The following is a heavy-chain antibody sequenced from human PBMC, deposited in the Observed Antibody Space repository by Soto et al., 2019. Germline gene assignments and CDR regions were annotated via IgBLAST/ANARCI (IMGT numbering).Heavy chain of an antibody. Sequence: ASVKVSCKASGYTFTSYGISWVRQAPGQGLEWMGWISAYNGNTNYAQKLQGRVTMTTDTSTSTAYMELRSLRSDDTAVYYCARDSFCTNGVCYLDRPFDYWGQGTLVTVSS. V-gene: IGHV1-18*01. CDR2: ISAYNGNT. J-gene: IGHJ4*02. CDR1: GYTFTSYG. D-gene: IGHD2-8*01. CDR3: ARDSFCTNGVCYLDRPFDY.